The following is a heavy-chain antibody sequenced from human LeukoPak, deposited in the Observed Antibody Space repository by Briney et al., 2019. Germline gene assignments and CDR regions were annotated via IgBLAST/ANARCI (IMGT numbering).Heavy chain of an antibody. D-gene: IGHD6-13*01. CDR1: GGSISSYY. V-gene: IGHV4-59*08. J-gene: IGHJ4*02. CDR2: FYSSGST. Sequence: SETLSLTCTVSGGSISSYYWSWIRQHPGKGLGWIGYFYSSGSTTYIPSLKGHVTLSVDTSKNQFSLKLRSVTAADTAVYYCERLTPGIAAAADYWGQGTLATVSS. CDR3: ERLTPGIAAAADY.